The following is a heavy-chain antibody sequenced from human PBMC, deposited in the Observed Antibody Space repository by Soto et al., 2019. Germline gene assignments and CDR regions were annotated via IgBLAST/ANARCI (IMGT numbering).Heavy chain of an antibody. CDR3: ARLRYFDWPNPDAFDI. D-gene: IGHD3-9*01. CDR2: IFYDGSRK. J-gene: IGHJ3*02. CDR1: GFTFSSYG. V-gene: IGHV3-33*01. Sequence: GGSLILSCASSGFTFSSYGMHLVRPAPGKGLEWVAVIFYDGSRKEYAASLKGRFSISRDNSKNTLYLQMNNLRADDTAVYYCARLRYFDWPNPDAFDIWGQGTMVTVSS.